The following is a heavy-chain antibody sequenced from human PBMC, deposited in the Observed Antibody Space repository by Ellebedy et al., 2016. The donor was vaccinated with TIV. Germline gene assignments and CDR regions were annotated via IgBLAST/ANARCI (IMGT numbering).Heavy chain of an antibody. V-gene: IGHV3-23*01. CDR2: ISGSGGST. CDR1: GFTFSSYA. J-gene: IGHJ4*02. Sequence: GESLKISCAASGFTFSSYAMSWVRQAPGKGLEWVSAISGSGGSTYYEDSVKGRFTISRDNSKNTLYLQMNSLRAEDTDVYYCAKDVVANDPVYYFDYWGQGTLVTVSS. CDR3: AKDVVANDPVYYFDY. D-gene: IGHD2-21*01.